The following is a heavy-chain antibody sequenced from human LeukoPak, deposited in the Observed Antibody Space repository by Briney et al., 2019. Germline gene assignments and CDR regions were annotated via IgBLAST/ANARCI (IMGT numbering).Heavy chain of an antibody. Sequence: GGSLRLSCAASGFTFSRYDMHWVRQAPGKGLECVASIRHDGGDKYYSESVKGRFTISKDNTKNRLFLYMNSLRPEDTAVYYCVRWSGTYPLYYLDYWGQGTLVTVSS. J-gene: IGHJ4*02. CDR2: IRHDGGDK. CDR1: GFTFSRYD. D-gene: IGHD1-26*01. CDR3: VRWSGTYPLYYLDY. V-gene: IGHV3-30*02.